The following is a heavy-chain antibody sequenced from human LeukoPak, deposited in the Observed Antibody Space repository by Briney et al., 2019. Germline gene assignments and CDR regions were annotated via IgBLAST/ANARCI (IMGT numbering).Heavy chain of an antibody. Sequence: GGSLRLSCAASGFTFSSYWMSWVRQAPGKGLEWVANIKKDGSEKYYVDSVKGRFTISRDNAKNSLYLQMNSLRAEDTAGYYCARDLYRIVVVPHYFDYWGQGTLVTVSS. CDR3: ARDLYRIVVVPHYFDY. J-gene: IGHJ4*02. CDR1: GFTFSSYW. V-gene: IGHV3-7*01. D-gene: IGHD3-22*01. CDR2: IKKDGSEK.